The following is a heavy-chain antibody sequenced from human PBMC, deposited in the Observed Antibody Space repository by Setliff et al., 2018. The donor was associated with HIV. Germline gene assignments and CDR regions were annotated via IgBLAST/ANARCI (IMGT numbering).Heavy chain of an antibody. J-gene: IGHJ4*02. D-gene: IGHD1-1*01. CDR3: ARYARVPQF. Sequence: GSLRLSCAASGLSFSDHYMDWVRQAPGKGLEWVAVIWYDGNNEYYADSVKGRFTISRDTAKNSLYLQMNSLRAEDTAVYYCARYARVPQFWGQGTLVTVSS. V-gene: IGHV3-33*08. CDR1: GLSFSDHY. CDR2: IWYDGNNE.